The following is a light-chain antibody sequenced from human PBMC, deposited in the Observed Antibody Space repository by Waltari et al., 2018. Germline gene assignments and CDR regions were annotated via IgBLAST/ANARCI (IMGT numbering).Light chain of an antibody. J-gene: IGKJ3*01. Sequence: DIQMTQSPSSVSESVGDRVTMTCRASQDIRNCVAWYQQKPGKAPNLLIYATSSLQTGVPSRFSGSGSGTEFTLTISSLQPEDFATYYCQQANSFPITFGPGTKVDFK. V-gene: IGKV1-12*01. CDR3: QQANSFPIT. CDR1: QDIRNC. CDR2: ATS.